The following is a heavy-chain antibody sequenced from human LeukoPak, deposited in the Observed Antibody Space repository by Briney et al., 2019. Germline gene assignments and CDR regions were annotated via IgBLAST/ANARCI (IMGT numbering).Heavy chain of an antibody. CDR2: ICYSGST. J-gene: IGHJ4*02. Sequence: SETLSLTCTVSADSISSSSSYWGWIRQPPGKGLEWIGSICYSGSTYYNPSLKSRVTISVDMSKSQFSLKLSSVTAADTAVYYCARQEEKDYFDYWGRGTLVTVSS. CDR1: ADSISSSSSY. CDR3: ARQEEKDYFDY. V-gene: IGHV4-39*01.